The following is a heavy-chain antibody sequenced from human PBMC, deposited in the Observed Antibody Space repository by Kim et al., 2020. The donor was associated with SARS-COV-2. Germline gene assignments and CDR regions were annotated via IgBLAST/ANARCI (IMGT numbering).Heavy chain of an antibody. CDR3: ARSSTSCPGDP. CDR2: ISYDGSNK. D-gene: IGHD2-2*01. Sequence: GGSLRLSCAASGFTFSSYAMHWVRQAPGKGLEWVAVISYDGSNKYYADSVKGRFTISRDNSKNTLYLQMNSLRAEDTAVYYCARSSTSCPGDPWGQGTLVTVSS. CDR1: GFTFSSYA. J-gene: IGHJ5*02. V-gene: IGHV3-30-3*01.